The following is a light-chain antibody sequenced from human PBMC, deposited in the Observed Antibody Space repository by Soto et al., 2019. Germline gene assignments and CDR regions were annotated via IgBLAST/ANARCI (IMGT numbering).Light chain of an antibody. Sequence: QSVLTQPPSVAGAPGQRVTISCTWSSSNIGSGYDVHWYQQLPGTAPKLLIYGNSNRPSGVPDRFSGSKSGTSACLAITGLQAEDQADYYCQSYDRSLSGNVVFGGGSKRTVL. CDR2: GNS. V-gene: IGLV1-40*01. CDR3: QSYDRSLSGNVV. J-gene: IGLJ2*01. CDR1: SSNIGSGYD.